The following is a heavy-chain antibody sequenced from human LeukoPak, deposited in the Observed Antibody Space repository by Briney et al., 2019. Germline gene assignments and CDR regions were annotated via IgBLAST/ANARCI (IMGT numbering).Heavy chain of an antibody. CDR1: GFTFSNHA. V-gene: IGHV3-53*01. CDR3: ARASPGGGDGNPDY. J-gene: IGHJ4*02. D-gene: IGHD4-23*01. CDR2: IYTGGST. Sequence: PGGSLRLSCAASGFTFSNHAMSWVRQAPGKGLGWVSVIYTGGSTYYADSVKGRFTISRDNSKNTLYLQMNSLRAEDTAVYYCARASPGGGDGNPDYWGQGTLVTVSS.